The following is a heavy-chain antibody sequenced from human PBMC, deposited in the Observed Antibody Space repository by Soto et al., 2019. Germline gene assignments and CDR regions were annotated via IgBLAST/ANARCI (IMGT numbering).Heavy chain of an antibody. D-gene: IGHD3-16*01. V-gene: IGHV3-23*01. J-gene: IGHJ6*02. CDR3: ARDSITRVSSDVPGMDV. Sequence: GGSLRLSCAASGFTFSTYGMSWVRQAPGKGLEWVSVIGEGGFSTQYAASVKGRFTISRDNSKNMLYLQMNSLRSDDTAVYYCARDSITRVSSDVPGMDVWGQGTTVTVSS. CDR1: GFTFSTYG. CDR2: IGEGGFST.